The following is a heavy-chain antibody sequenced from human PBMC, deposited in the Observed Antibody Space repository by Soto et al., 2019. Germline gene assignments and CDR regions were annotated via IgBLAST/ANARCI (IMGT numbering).Heavy chain of an antibody. Sequence: PSETLSLTCTVSGGSISSYYWSWIRQPPGKGLEWIGYIYYSGSTNYNPSLKSRVTISVDTSKNQFSLKLSSVTAADTAVYYCARVGHCTNGVCYGHYYYYMDVWGKGTTVTVSS. J-gene: IGHJ6*03. CDR3: ARVGHCTNGVCYGHYYYYMDV. CDR2: IYYSGST. CDR1: GGSISSYY. D-gene: IGHD2-8*01. V-gene: IGHV4-59*01.